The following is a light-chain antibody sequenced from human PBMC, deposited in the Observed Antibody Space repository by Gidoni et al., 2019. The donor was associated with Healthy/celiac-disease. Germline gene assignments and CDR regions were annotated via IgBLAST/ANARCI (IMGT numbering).Light chain of an antibody. CDR3: QQYYSTPRT. J-gene: IGKJ2*02. Sequence: DIVMTPSPDSLAVSLGERATINCKSSQSVLYSSNNKNYLAWYQQKPGQPPKLLIYGASTRESGVPDRFSGSGSGTDFTLTISSLQAEDVAVYYCQQYYSTPRTFGQGTKLEIK. CDR1: QSVLYSSNNKNY. CDR2: GAS. V-gene: IGKV4-1*01.